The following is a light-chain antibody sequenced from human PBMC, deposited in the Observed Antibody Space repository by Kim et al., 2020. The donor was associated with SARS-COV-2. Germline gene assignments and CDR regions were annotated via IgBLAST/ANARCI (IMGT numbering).Light chain of an antibody. CDR2: HTT. CDR3: LLFYSGAGI. J-gene: IGLJ2*01. V-gene: IGLV7-46*01. Sequence: PGDTVTLTCGSSTGAVTSGHYPYWFQQKPGPAPRTLIYHTTNRHSCTPARFSGSLLGGKAALTLSGAQPEDEAEYYCLLFYSGAGIFGGGTQLTVL. CDR1: TGAVTSGHY.